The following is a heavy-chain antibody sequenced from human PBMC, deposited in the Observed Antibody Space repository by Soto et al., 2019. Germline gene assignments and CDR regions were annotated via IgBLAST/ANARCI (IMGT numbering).Heavy chain of an antibody. J-gene: IGHJ6*02. CDR1: GGSFSGYY. CDR3: ARASSSWYYYYYGMDV. CDR2: INHSGST. V-gene: IGHV4-34*01. D-gene: IGHD6-13*01. Sequence: QVQLQQWGAGLLKPSETLSLTCAVYGGSFSGYYWSWIRQPPGKGLEWIGEINHSGSTNYNPSLKSRVTISVDTSKNQFSLTLSSVTAADTAVYYCARASSSWYYYYYGMDVWGQGTTVTVSS.